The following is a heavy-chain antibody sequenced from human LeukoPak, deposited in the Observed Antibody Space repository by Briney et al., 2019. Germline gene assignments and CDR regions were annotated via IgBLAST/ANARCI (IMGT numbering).Heavy chain of an antibody. D-gene: IGHD5-24*01. V-gene: IGHV3-23*01. J-gene: IGHJ4*02. CDR1: GFTYSNYA. CDR3: AKDRDWYYFDY. Sequence: PGGSLRLSCLASGFTYSNYATSLLRQAPGKGLEWVSGITISGRTAYYADSVKGRFTISRDNFKNTLYLQMNSLRAEDTAVYYCAKDRDWYYFDYWGQGTLVTVSS. CDR2: ITISGRTA.